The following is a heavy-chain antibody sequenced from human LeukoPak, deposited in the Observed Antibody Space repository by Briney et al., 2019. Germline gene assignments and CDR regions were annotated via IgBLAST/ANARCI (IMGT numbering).Heavy chain of an antibody. CDR1: GGSISSYY. D-gene: IGHD1-14*01. Sequence: SETLSLTCTVSGGSISSYYWSWIRQPPGKGLEWIGYIYYSGSTNYNPSLKSRVTISVDTSKNQFSLKLSSVTAADTAVYYCATNVGRAAHYYYYYALDVWGKGTTVTVSS. CDR2: IYYSGST. V-gene: IGHV4-59*01. CDR3: ATNVGRAAHYYYYYALDV. J-gene: IGHJ6*04.